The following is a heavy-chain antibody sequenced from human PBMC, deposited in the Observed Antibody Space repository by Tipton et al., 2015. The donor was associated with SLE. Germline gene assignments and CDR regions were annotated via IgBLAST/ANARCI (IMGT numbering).Heavy chain of an antibody. CDR2: IYYSGTA. D-gene: IGHD6-13*01. CDR3: ARVEYSSSWFLNWFDP. V-gene: IGHV4-31*03. CDR1: GGSISSGDYY. Sequence: TLSLTCTVSGGSISSGDYYWTWIRQHPGKGLEWIGYIYYSGTAYYNPSLKSRVTISIDTSKNQFSLNLNSVTAADTAVYYCARVEYSSSWFLNWFDPWGQGTLVTASS. J-gene: IGHJ5*02.